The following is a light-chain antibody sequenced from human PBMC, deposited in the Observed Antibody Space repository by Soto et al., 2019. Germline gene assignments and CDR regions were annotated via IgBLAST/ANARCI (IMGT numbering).Light chain of an antibody. Sequence: QSVLTQPASASGSPGQSITISCAGTMRDIGAYNLVSWYQQHPGKAPRLIFYEVRTRPSGIPLRFSASKYGNTASLTTSGLQAEDEANYYCSSCTSKSSLIFGGGTKVTV. V-gene: IGLV2-14*03. CDR1: MRDIGAYNL. CDR2: EVR. J-gene: IGLJ2*01. CDR3: SSCTSKSSLI.